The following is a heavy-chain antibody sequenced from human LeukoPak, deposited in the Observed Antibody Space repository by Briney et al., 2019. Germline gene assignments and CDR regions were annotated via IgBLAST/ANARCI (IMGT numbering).Heavy chain of an antibody. J-gene: IGHJ4*02. CDR3: ARVYGKRYYYDSSGYLDY. Sequence: SETLSLTCTVSGGSISSYYWSWIRQPAGKGLEWIGRIYTSGSTNYNPSLKSRVTMSVDTSKNQFSLKLSSVTAADTAVYYCARVYGKRYYYDSSGYLDYWGQGTLVTVSS. CDR1: GGSISSYY. V-gene: IGHV4-4*07. D-gene: IGHD3-22*01. CDR2: IYTSGST.